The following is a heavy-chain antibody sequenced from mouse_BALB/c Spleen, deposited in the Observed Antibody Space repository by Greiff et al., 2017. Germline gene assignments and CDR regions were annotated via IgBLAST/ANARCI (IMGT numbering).Heavy chain of an antibody. V-gene: IGHV1S135*01. CDR1: GYSFTGYN. CDR2: IDPYNGGT. CDR3: ARKGYGYDAMDY. Sequence: VHVKQSGPELGKPGASVKISCKASGYSFTGYNMYWVKQSHRKSLEWIGYIDPYNGGTSYNQKSKGKATLTVDKSSSTAYMHLNSLTSEDSAIYYCARKGYGYDAMDYWGQGTSVTVSS. J-gene: IGHJ4*01. D-gene: IGHD1-2*01.